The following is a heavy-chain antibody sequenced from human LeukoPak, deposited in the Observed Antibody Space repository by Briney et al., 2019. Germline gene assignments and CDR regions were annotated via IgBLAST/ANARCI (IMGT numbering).Heavy chain of an antibody. CDR3: ARGPGSPYRHDYSDF. Sequence: SETLSLTCTVSGGSISSGGYYWSWFRQHPGKGLEWIGYMYYSGSTYYNPSLKSRVSISIDTSKNHFSLKLSSVTAADTAVYYWARGPGSPYRHDYSDFWGQGTLVTVSS. CDR1: GGSISSGGYY. V-gene: IGHV4-31*03. CDR2: MYYSGST. J-gene: IGHJ4*02. D-gene: IGHD3-16*01.